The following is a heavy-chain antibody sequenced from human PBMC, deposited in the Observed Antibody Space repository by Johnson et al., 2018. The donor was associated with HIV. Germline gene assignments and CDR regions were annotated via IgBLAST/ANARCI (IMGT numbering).Heavy chain of an antibody. CDR3: AKVKGVGPDYAFDI. V-gene: IGHV3-66*01. CDR2: ISSGGTT. J-gene: IGHJ3*02. Sequence: MQLVESGGGLGKPGGSLRLSCAGSGFTFSDYYMNWLRQAPGKGLEWVSVISSGGTTYYADSVKGRFTISRDNSKNTLYLQMNRLRVEDTAVYYCAKVKGVGPDYAFDIWGQWTMVTVSS. CDR1: GFTFSDYY. D-gene: IGHD2-21*02.